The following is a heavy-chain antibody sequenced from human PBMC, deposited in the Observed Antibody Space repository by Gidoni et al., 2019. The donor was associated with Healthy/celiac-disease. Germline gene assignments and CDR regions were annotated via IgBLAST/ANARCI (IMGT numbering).Heavy chain of an antibody. CDR2: ISYDGSNK. CDR1: GFTFSSYG. D-gene: IGHD5-18*01. V-gene: IGHV3-30*18. Sequence: QVQLVESGGGVVQPGRSLRLSCAASGFTFSSYGMHWVRQAPGKGLEWVAVISYDGSNKYYADSVKGRFTISRDKSKNTLYLQMNSLRAEDTAVYYCAKDIKVQVGGYSYGPDYWGQGTLVTVSS. J-gene: IGHJ4*02. CDR3: AKDIKVQVGGYSYGPDY.